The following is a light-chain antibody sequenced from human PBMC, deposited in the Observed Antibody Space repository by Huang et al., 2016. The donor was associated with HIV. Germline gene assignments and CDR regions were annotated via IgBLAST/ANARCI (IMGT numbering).Light chain of an antibody. V-gene: IGKV1-27*01. J-gene: IGKJ3*01. CDR2: AAS. Sequence: DIQMTQSPSSLSASVGDRVTISCRARQGIANHLAWYQQRPGKAPKLLIYAASALQSGVHSRFSGSGSGTEFTLTISSLQPEDVATYFCQKYNSAPRTFGPGTKVEIK. CDR1: QGIANH. CDR3: QKYNSAPRT.